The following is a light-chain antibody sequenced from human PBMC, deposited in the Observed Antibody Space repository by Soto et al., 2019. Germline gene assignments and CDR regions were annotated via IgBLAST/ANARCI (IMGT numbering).Light chain of an antibody. V-gene: IGKV3-15*01. CDR3: QEYNNWTPIT. Sequence: EIVMTQSPATLSVSPGERATLSCRASQSVSSNLAWYQQKPGQAPRLLIYGASTRATGIPARFSGSGSGTDFTLTISSLQSKDFVVYYCQEYNNWTPITFGQGTRLEIK. CDR1: QSVSSN. J-gene: IGKJ5*01. CDR2: GAS.